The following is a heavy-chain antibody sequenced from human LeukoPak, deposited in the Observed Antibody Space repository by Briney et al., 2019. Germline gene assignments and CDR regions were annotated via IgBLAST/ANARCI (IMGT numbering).Heavy chain of an antibody. J-gene: IGHJ6*02. CDR3: ARVGIAAADLYYYYYGIDV. D-gene: IGHD6-13*01. V-gene: IGHV4-59*01. Sequence: SETLSLTCTVSGCSISSYYWSWIRQPPGKGLEWIWYIYYSGSTNYNPSLKSRVTISVDRSKNQFSLKLRSVSAADEDVYYCARVGIAAADLYYYYYGIDVWGQGTTVTVSS. CDR2: IYYSGST. CDR1: GCSISSYY.